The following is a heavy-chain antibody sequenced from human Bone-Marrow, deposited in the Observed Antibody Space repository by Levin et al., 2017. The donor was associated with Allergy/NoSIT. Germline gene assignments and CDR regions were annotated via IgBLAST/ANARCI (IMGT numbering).Heavy chain of an antibody. J-gene: IGHJ6*02. CDR2: IIPIFGTA. V-gene: IGHV1-69*13. Sequence: AASVKVSCKASGGTFSSYAISWVRQAPGQGLEWMGGIIPIFGTANYAQKFQGRVTITADESTSTAYMELSSLRSEDTAVYYCARFVYYYGSGSIKDGMDVWGQGTTVTVSS. CDR3: ARFVYYYGSGSIKDGMDV. CDR1: GGTFSSYA. D-gene: IGHD3-10*01.